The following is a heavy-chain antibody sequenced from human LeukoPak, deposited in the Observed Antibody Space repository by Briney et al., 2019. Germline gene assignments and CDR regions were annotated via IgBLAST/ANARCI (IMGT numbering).Heavy chain of an antibody. V-gene: IGHV3-15*01. CDR2: IKSKTDGGTI. CDR3: TTEGYCSGSNCYSFDH. J-gene: IGHJ4*02. CDR1: GFTFRNAW. Sequence: GGSLRLSCAASGFTFRNAWIAWVRQAPGKGLEWVGRIKSKTDGGTIDYAAPVKGRSTASRDDSNNTVYLQMNSLKTEDTAVYFCTTEGYCSGSNCYSFDHWGQRTLVTVSS. D-gene: IGHD2-15*01.